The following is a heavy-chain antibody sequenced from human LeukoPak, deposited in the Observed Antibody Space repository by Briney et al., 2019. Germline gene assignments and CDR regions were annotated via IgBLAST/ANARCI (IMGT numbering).Heavy chain of an antibody. CDR3: AKDTVKVTTIRRVPHYMDV. CDR1: GYTFTGYY. Sequence: SCTTSGYTFTGYYMHWVRQAPGKGLEWVSFIRYDGSNKYYADSVKGRFTISRDNSKNTLYLQVNSLRAEDTAVYYCAKDTVKVTTIRRVPHYMDVWGKGTTVTISS. V-gene: IGHV3-30*02. J-gene: IGHJ6*03. CDR2: IRYDGSNK. D-gene: IGHD4-17*01.